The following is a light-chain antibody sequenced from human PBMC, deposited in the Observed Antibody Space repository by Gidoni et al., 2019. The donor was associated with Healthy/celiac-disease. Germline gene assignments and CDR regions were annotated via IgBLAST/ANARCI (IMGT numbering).Light chain of an antibody. V-gene: IGKV3-20*01. J-gene: IGKJ4*01. CDR2: GAS. CDR3: QQYGSSPS. CDR1: QSVSSSY. Sequence: EIVLTQSPGNLSLSPGERATLSCRASQSVSSSYLAWYQQKPGQAPRLLIYGASSRGTGIPDRFSGSGSGTDFTLTISRLEPEDFAVYYCQQYGSSPSFGGGTKVEIK.